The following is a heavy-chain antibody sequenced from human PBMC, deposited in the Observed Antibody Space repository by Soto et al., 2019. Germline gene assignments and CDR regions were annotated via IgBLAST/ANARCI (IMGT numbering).Heavy chain of an antibody. V-gene: IGHV3-11*01. CDR3: ARDRGLYYYGSGSPSDL. D-gene: IGHD3-10*01. J-gene: IGHJ5*02. CDR1: GFIFSDYY. CDR2: ISGSGSIV. Sequence: QVQLVESGGGLVKPGGSLRLSCAASGFIFSDYYMSWIRQAPGKGLEWVSYISGSGSIVYYADSMKGRFTISRDNAKTSVYLQMNSLRVDDTAVYYCARDRGLYYYGSGSPSDLWGQGVLVTVSS.